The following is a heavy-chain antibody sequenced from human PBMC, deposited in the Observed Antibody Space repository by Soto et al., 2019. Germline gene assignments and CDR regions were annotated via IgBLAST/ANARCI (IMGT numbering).Heavy chain of an antibody. Sequence: PSEPLSLTCTVSGGAINSYYWTWIRQPAGKGLEWIGRIYSSGSTKYNPSLQSRVTMSLDTSKNQFPLRLTSVTAADTAVYYCARGQLFSHWFDPWGQ. CDR2: IYSSGST. J-gene: IGHJ5*02. CDR1: GGAINSYY. CDR3: ARGQLFSHWFDP. V-gene: IGHV4-4*07. D-gene: IGHD5-18*01.